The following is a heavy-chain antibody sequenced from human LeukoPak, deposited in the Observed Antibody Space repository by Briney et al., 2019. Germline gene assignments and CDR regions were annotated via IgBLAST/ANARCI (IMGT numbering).Heavy chain of an antibody. J-gene: IGHJ4*02. Sequence: GESLKISCAASGFTFSSYAMNWVRQAPGKGLEWVSYISSSSRSIYYADSVKGRFTISRDNAKNSLYLQMNSLRDEDTAVYYCARDYLRPGNSPFDYWGQGTLVTVSS. CDR1: GFTFSSYA. CDR3: ARDYLRPGNSPFDY. V-gene: IGHV3-48*02. CDR2: ISSSSRSI.